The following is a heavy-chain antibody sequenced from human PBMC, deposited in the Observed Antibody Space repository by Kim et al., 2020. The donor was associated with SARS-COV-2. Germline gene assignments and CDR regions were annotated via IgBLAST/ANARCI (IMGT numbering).Heavy chain of an antibody. CDR3: ARLFKDYSGYPFYFDY. J-gene: IGHJ4*02. D-gene: IGHD5-12*01. CDR1: GFTFSNYD. Sequence: GGSLRLSCAASGFTFSNYDMHWVRQPTGKGLEWGSGIGTAGDTYSEGSVKGRFTISRENVKNSLYLQMNSLTAGVTAVYYCARLFKDYSGYPFYFDYWGQGALVTVSS. V-gene: IGHV3-13*01. CDR2: IGTAGDT.